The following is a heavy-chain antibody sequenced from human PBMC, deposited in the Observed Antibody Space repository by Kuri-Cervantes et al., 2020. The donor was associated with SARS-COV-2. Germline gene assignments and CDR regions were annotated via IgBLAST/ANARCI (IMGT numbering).Heavy chain of an antibody. CDR2: IYSGGST. J-gene: IGHJ6*02. Sequence: LSLTCAASGFTFSNAWMSWVRQAPGKGLEWVSVIYSGGSTYYADSVKGRFTISRDNSKNTLYLQMNSLRAEDTAVYYCARYGAVERDYYYYYGMDVWGQGTTVTVSS. V-gene: IGHV3-66*01. CDR1: GFTFSNAW. CDR3: ARYGAVERDYYYYYGMDV. D-gene: IGHD1-1*01.